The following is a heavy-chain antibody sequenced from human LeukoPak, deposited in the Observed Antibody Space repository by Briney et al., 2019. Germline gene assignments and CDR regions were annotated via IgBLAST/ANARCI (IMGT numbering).Heavy chain of an antibody. J-gene: IGHJ6*03. CDR3: ARGIRYFDWLRNYDHYYYMDV. CDR2: IYYSGST. Sequence: SETLSLTCTVSGGSISCYYWTWIRQPPGKGLAWIGYIYYSGSTNYYPSLKSRVTISVDTPKNQFSLKLTSVTAADTAVYYCARGIRYFDWLRNYDHYYYMDVWGKGTTVTISS. V-gene: IGHV4-59*01. CDR1: GGSISCYY. D-gene: IGHD3-9*01.